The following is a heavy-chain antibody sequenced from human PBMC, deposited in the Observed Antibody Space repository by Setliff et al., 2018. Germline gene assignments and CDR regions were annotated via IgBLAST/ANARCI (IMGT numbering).Heavy chain of an antibody. V-gene: IGHV4-61*09. CDR1: GASITSGGFY. J-gene: IGHJ4*02. CDR3: ARSPSSGAYWNPRPFYSDY. Sequence: SETLSLTCSVSGASITSGGFYWTWIRQPAGKGLEWIGHISPSGSTTYNPSVKSRVTISLDTSKNHFSLKLDSVTAADTALYHCARSPSSGAYWNPRPFYSDYWARGTQVTVSS. D-gene: IGHD1-26*01. CDR2: ISPSGST.